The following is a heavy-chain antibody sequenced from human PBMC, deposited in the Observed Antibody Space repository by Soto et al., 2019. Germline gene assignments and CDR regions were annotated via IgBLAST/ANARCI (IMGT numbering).Heavy chain of an antibody. V-gene: IGHV3-64*01. CDR3: ARRACIQLWECYFDY. Sequence: EVQLVESGGGLVQPGGSLRLSCAASGFTFSSYAMHWVRQAPGKGLEYVSAISSNGGSTYYANSVKGRFTISRDNSKNPLYLPMGSLRGEDMAVYYCARRACIQLWECYFDYWGQGTLVTVSS. CDR2: ISSNGGST. D-gene: IGHD5-18*01. CDR1: GFTFSSYA. J-gene: IGHJ4*02.